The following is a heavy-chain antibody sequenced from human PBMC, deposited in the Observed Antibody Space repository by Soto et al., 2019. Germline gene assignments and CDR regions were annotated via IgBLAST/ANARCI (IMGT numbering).Heavy chain of an antibody. D-gene: IGHD6-19*01. CDR2: IYWDDDK. CDR1: GFSLSSTRVA. J-gene: IGHJ4*02. Sequence: QITLKESGPTLVKPTQTLTLTCTFSGFSLSSTRVAVGWIRQPPGKALEWLALIYWDDDKRYSPFLKSRLTITKSTSQNQVVLTMTNMDPVDTATYYCAHSVVAGLGYYFDYWGQGTLVTVSS. V-gene: IGHV2-5*02. CDR3: AHSVVAGLGYYFDY.